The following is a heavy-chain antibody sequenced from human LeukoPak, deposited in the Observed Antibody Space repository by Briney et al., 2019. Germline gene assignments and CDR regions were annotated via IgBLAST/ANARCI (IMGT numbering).Heavy chain of an antibody. J-gene: IGHJ3*02. CDR2: IIPIFGTA. CDR1: GGTFSSYA. V-gene: IGHV1-69*13. CDR3: ASGLYCGGDCFRANAFDI. D-gene: IGHD2-21*02. Sequence: ASVKVSCKASGGTFSSYAISWVRQAPGQGLEWMGGIIPIFGTANYARKFQGRVTITADESTSTAYMELSSLRSEDTAVYYCASGLYCGGDCFRANAFDIWGQGTMVTVSS.